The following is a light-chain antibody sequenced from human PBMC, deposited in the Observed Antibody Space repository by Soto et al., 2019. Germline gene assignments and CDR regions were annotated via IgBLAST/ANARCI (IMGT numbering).Light chain of an antibody. Sequence: DIQMTQSPSTLSASIGDRVTITCRASQSTTAWLAWYQQKPGKAPKLLIYKTSSLESGVPSRFSGSGSGTEFTLTISSLQPDDFATYDCQQYNPYSSSFGQGTKLEIK. CDR3: QQYNPYSSS. CDR2: KTS. CDR1: QSTTAW. V-gene: IGKV1-5*03. J-gene: IGKJ2*03.